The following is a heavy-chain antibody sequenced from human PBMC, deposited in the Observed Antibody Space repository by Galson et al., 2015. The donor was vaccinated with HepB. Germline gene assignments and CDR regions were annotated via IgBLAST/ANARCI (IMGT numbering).Heavy chain of an antibody. D-gene: IGHD1-26*01. CDR3: ARRPSSMEVSGSYSFDY. V-gene: IGHV5-51*03. J-gene: IGHJ4*02. Sequence: QSGAEVKKPGESLKISCKGSGYSFTSYWIGWVRQMPGKGLEWMGIIYPGDSDTRYSPSFQGQVTISADKSISTAYLQWSSLKASDTAMYYCARRPSSMEVSGSYSFDYWGQGTLVTVSS. CDR1: GYSFTSYW. CDR2: IYPGDSDT.